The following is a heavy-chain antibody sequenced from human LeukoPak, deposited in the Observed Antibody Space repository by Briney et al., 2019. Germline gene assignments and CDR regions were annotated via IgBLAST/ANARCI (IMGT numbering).Heavy chain of an antibody. CDR1: GFTFSSYA. J-gene: IGHJ6*03. D-gene: IGHD6-25*01. Sequence: GGSLRLSCAAPGFTFSSYAMSWVRQAPGKGLEWVSAITNSGGRTYYADSVKGRFTISRDDSKNTLYLQMDSLRAEDTAVYYCAKERQRLALWGYMDVWGKGTTVTVSS. CDR3: AKERQRLALWGYMDV. CDR2: ITNSGGRT. V-gene: IGHV3-23*01.